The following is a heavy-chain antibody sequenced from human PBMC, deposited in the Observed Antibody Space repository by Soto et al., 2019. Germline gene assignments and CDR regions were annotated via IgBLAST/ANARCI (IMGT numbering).Heavy chain of an antibody. CDR3: ARDRLYYYYSSGYIPLAPYFDY. D-gene: IGHD3-22*01. CDR2: TYYRSKWHN. V-gene: IGHV6-1*01. J-gene: IGHJ4*02. Sequence: SQTLSLTCAISGNSVSSNSAAWNWIRQSPSRGLEWLGRTYYRSKWHNDYAVSVKSRITINPDTSKNQFSLQLNSVTPEDTAVYYCARDRLYYYYSSGYIPLAPYFDYWGQGPLVTVSS. CDR1: GNSVSSNSAA.